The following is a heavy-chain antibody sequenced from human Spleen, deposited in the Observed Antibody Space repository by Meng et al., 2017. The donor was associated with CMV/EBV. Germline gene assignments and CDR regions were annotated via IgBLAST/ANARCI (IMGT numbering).Heavy chain of an antibody. V-gene: IGHV3-30*02. D-gene: IGHD3-22*01. CDR3: AKDRRITMIVVVKPHYFDY. CDR2: IRYDGSNK. Sequence: GGSLRLSCAASGFTFSSYGMHWVRQAPGKGLEWVAFIRYDGSNKYYADSVKGRFTSSRDNSKNTLYLQMNSLRAEDTAVYYCAKDRRITMIVVVKPHYFDYWGQGTLVTVSS. J-gene: IGHJ4*02. CDR1: GFTFSSYG.